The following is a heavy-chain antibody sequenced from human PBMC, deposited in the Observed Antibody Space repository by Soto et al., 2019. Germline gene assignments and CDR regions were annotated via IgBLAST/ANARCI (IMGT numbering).Heavy chain of an antibody. Sequence: PWGSLRLSCAASGFTFISYSMNWVRQAPGKGLEWVSSISSSSSYIYYADSVKGRFTISRDNAKNSLYLQMNSLRAEDTAVYYCARGTEYYYDSSGYYSYWGQGTLVTVSS. CDR3: ARGTEYYYDSSGYYSY. CDR1: GFTFISYS. D-gene: IGHD3-22*01. CDR2: ISSSSSYI. V-gene: IGHV3-21*01. J-gene: IGHJ4*02.